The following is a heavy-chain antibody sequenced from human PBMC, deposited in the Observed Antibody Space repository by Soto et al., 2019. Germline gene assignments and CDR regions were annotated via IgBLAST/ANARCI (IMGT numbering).Heavy chain of an antibody. Sequence: ASVKVSCKVSGYTLTELSMHWVRQAPGKGLEWMGGFDPEDGETIYAQKFQGRATMTEDTSTDTAYMELSSLRSEDTAVYYCATIDFWSDKGEVWGQGTTVTVSS. D-gene: IGHD3-3*01. V-gene: IGHV1-24*01. CDR3: ATIDFWSDKGEV. CDR1: GYTLTELS. CDR2: FDPEDGET. J-gene: IGHJ6*02.